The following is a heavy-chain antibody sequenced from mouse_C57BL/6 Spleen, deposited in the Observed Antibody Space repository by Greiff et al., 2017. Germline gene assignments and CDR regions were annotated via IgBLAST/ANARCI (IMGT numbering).Heavy chain of an antibody. CDR3: ARPPAYYSNYEDYFDY. V-gene: IGHV5-17*01. Sequence: EVMLVESGGGLVKPGGSLKLSCAASGFTFSDYGMHWVRQAPEKGLEWVAYISSGSSTIYYADTVKGRFTISRDNAKNTLFLQMTSLRSEDTAMYYCARPPAYYSNYEDYFDYWGQGTTLTVSS. CDR1: GFTFSDYG. J-gene: IGHJ2*01. D-gene: IGHD2-5*01. CDR2: ISSGSSTI.